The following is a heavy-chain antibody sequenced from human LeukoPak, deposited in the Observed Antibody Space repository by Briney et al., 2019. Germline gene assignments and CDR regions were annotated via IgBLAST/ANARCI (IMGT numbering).Heavy chain of an antibody. Sequence: AASVKVSCKVSGYTLTELSMHRVRQAPGKGLEWMGGFDPEDGETTYAQKFQGRVTMTEDTSTDTAYMELSSLRSEDTAVYYCATALGGGVIVIPFEYWGQGTLVTVSS. V-gene: IGHV1-24*01. CDR1: GYTLTELS. D-gene: IGHD3-16*02. CDR3: ATALGGGVIVIPFEY. CDR2: FDPEDGET. J-gene: IGHJ4*02.